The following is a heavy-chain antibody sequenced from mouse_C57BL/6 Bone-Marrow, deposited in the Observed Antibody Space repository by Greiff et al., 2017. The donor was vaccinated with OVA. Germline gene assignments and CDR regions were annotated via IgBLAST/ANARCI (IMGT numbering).Heavy chain of an antibody. V-gene: IGHV1-63*01. J-gene: IGHJ3*01. CDR3: ASSYDGWTWFAY. CDR1: GYTFTNYW. CDR2: IYPGGGYT. D-gene: IGHD2-3*01. Sequence: QVQLQQSGAELVRPGTSVKMSCKASGYTFTNYWIGWAKQRPGHGLEWIGDIYPGGGYTNYNEKFKGKATLTADKSSSTAYMQFGSLTSEDSAIYYCASSYDGWTWFAYWGQGTLVTVSA.